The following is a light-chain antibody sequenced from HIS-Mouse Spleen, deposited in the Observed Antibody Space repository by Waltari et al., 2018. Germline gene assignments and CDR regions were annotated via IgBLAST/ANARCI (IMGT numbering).Light chain of an antibody. J-gene: IGKJ2*01. CDR3: QQYGSSPLSYT. CDR1: QSVSSSY. Sequence: EIVLTQSPGTLSLSPGERATLSCRASQSVSSSYLAWYQQKPAQAPRLLIYGASSRATGIPDRFSGSGSGTDFTLTISRLEPEDFAVYYCQQYGSSPLSYTFGQGTKLEIK. V-gene: IGKV3-20*01. CDR2: GAS.